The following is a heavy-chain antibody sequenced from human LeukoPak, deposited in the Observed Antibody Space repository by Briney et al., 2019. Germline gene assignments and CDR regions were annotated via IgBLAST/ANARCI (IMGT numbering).Heavy chain of an antibody. CDR3: ARVGGYCSGGSCYSLYYYGMDV. Sequence: PGASLRLSCAASGFTFSSYEMNWVRQAPGKGLEWVSYISSSGSTIYYADSVKGRFTISRDNAKNSLYLQMNSLRAEDTAVYYCARVGGYCSGGSCYSLYYYGMDVWGKGTTVTVSS. J-gene: IGHJ6*04. CDR1: GFTFSSYE. V-gene: IGHV3-48*03. D-gene: IGHD2-15*01. CDR2: ISSSGSTI.